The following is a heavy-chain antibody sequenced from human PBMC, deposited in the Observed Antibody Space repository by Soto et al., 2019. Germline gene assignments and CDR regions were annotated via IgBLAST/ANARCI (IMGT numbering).Heavy chain of an antibody. CDR1: GFTVSSDY. J-gene: IGHJ5*02. CDR2: IYSGGDT. V-gene: IGHV3-53*01. CDR3: AKEWEDQLLLKRVSWFDP. Sequence: PGGSLRLSCAASGFTVSSDYMSWVRRAPGKGLEWVSVIYSGGDTHYADSVKGRLIISRDKSKNTLYLQMNSLRAEDTAVYYCAKEWEDQLLLKRVSWFDPWGQGTLVTVSS. D-gene: IGHD2-2*01.